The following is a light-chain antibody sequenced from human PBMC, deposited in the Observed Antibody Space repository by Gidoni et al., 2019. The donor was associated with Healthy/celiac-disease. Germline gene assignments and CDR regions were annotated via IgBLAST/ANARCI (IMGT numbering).Light chain of an antibody. CDR3: QQYYSTPRT. CDR2: WAS. CDR1: QSVLYSSNNKNY. V-gene: IGKV4-1*01. J-gene: IGKJ1*01. Sequence: DIVMTQSPASLAVALGARATITCKSSQSVLYSSNNKNYLAWSQQKPGQPPKLLIYWASTRESGGPDRFSGSGSGTDFTLTISSLQAEDGAVYYCQQYYSTPRTFGQGTKVEIK.